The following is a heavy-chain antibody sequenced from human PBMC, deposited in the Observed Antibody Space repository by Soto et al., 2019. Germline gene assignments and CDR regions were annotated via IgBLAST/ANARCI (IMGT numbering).Heavy chain of an antibody. CDR2: ISGDGGST. J-gene: IGHJ4*02. D-gene: IGHD2-15*01. CDR1: GFTFDDYA. V-gene: IGHV3-43*02. Sequence: GESLKISCAASGFTFDDYAMHWVRQAPGKGLEWVSLISGDGGSTYYADSVKGRFTISRDNSKNSLYLQMNSLRTEDTALYCCAKGDLRGDCYDYWGQGTLVTVSS. CDR3: AKGDLRGDCYDY.